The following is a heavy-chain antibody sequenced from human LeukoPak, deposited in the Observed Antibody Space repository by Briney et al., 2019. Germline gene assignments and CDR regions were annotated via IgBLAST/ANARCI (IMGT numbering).Heavy chain of an antibody. V-gene: IGHV4-59*11. Sequence: MSSETLSLTCTVSGGSMSHHWSWIRQSPGKGLEWIGYISYTASTNYNPSLKSRVTLSIDTSKSQLSFQLTSVTAADTAVYYCAREKSPERKTWLQLGAFDVWGQGTVVTVSS. CDR1: GGSMSHH. CDR2: ISYTAST. D-gene: IGHD5-24*01. J-gene: IGHJ3*01. CDR3: AREKSPERKTWLQLGAFDV.